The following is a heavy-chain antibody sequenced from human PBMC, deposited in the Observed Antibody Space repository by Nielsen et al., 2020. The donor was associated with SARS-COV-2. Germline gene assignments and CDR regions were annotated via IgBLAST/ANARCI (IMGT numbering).Heavy chain of an antibody. V-gene: IGHV3-23*01. D-gene: IGHD3-10*01. CDR2: ISGSGGST. CDR3: AKDLGVLLWFGDLGAFDY. J-gene: IGHJ4*02. Sequence: WLRQPPGKGLEWVSAISGSGGSTYYADSVKGRFTISRDNSKNTLYLQMNSLRAEDTAVYYCAKDLGVLLWFGDLGAFDYWGQGTLVTVSS.